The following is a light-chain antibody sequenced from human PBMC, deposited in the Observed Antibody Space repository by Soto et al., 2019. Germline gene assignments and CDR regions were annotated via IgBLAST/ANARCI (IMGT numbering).Light chain of an antibody. Sequence: EIVMTQSPATLSVSPGERATLSCRASQSVSSNLAWYQQKPGQAPRLLIYGAFTRATGIPARFSGSGSGTEFTLTISSLQSEDFAVYYCQQYNNWPRNFGPGTKVDIK. J-gene: IGKJ3*01. V-gene: IGKV3-15*01. CDR2: GAF. CDR1: QSVSSN. CDR3: QQYNNWPRN.